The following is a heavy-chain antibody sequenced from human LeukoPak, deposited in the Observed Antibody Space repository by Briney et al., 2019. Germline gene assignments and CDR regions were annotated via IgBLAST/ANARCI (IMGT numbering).Heavy chain of an antibody. CDR1: GFTFSSYS. CDR3: ARQVARGSSGYYSRTPFYYYMDV. D-gene: IGHD3-22*01. V-gene: IGHV3-21*04. CDR2: ISSSSSYI. Sequence: GGSLRLSCAASGFTFSSYSMNWVRQAPGKGLEWVSSISSSSSYIYYADSVKGRFTISRGNAKNSLYLQMNSLRAEDTAVYYCARQVARGSSGYYSRTPFYYYMDVWGKGTTVTVSS. J-gene: IGHJ6*03.